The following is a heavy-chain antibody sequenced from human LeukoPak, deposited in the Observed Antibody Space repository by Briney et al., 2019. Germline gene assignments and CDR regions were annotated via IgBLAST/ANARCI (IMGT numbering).Heavy chain of an antibody. Sequence: SVKVSCKVSGYTLTELSMHWVRQAPGKGLERMGGIIPIFGTANYAQKFQGRVTITADESTSTAYMELSSLRSEDTAVYYCARERNYGDYAVWGQGTLVTVSS. J-gene: IGHJ4*02. D-gene: IGHD4-17*01. CDR3: ARERNYGDYAV. CDR1: GYTLTELS. CDR2: IIPIFGTA. V-gene: IGHV1-69*13.